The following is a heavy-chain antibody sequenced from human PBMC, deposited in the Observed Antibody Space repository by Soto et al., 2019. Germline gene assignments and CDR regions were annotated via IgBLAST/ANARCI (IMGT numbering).Heavy chain of an antibody. CDR3: TKSSGCSSSAGMDY. CDR2: ITRDGYNK. J-gene: IGHJ4*02. D-gene: IGHD6-6*01. V-gene: IGHV3-30*04. CDR1: GFIFKNYA. Sequence: VRLSCAVSGFIFKNYALNWVRQAPGKGLEWVASITRDGYNKYYADSVKDRFTISRDNSKNTLSLQMTALRVEDSSVYYCTKSSGCSSSAGMDYWGPGTLGTVSS.